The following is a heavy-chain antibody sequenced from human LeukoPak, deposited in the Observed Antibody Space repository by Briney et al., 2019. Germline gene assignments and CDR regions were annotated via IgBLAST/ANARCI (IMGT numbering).Heavy chain of an antibody. CDR2: IYYGGTT. J-gene: IGHJ4*02. CDR3: TRRPVVGAALRTYYFDY. D-gene: IGHD1-26*01. Sequence: PSETLSLTCTVSGGSISSSNYYWGWVRQPPGKGLEWIGSIYYGGTTYHNPSLKSRVTISVDTSRHQFSLKLSSVTAADTAVYYCTRRPVVGAALRTYYFDYWGQGALVTVSS. V-gene: IGHV4-39*01. CDR1: GGSISSSNYY.